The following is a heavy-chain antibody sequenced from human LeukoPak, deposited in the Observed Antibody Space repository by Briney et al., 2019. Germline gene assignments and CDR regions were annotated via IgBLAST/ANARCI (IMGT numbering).Heavy chain of an antibody. Sequence: PSQTLSLTCTVSGGSISSGDCYWSWIRQPPGKGLEWIGYIYYSGSTYYNPSLKSRVTISVDTSKNQFSLKLSSVTAADTAVYYCARARGDSSGYYNYWGQGTLVTVSS. D-gene: IGHD3-22*01. V-gene: IGHV4-30-4*01. CDR2: IYYSGST. CDR1: GGSISSGDCY. CDR3: ARARGDSSGYYNY. J-gene: IGHJ4*02.